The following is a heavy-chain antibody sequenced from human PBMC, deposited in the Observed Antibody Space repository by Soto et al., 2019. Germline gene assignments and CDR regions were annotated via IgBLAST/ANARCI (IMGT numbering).Heavy chain of an antibody. Sequence: PGESLKISCKGSGYSFTSYWIGWVRQMPGKGLEWMGIIYPGDSDTRYSPSFQGQVTISAVKSISTAYLQWSSLKASDTAMYYCARHVGYGDYPSPLYYYYYGMDVWAQETTVPVS. V-gene: IGHV5-51*01. J-gene: IGHJ6*02. CDR1: GYSFTSYW. CDR3: ARHVGYGDYPSPLYYYYYGMDV. CDR2: IYPGDSDT. D-gene: IGHD4-17*01.